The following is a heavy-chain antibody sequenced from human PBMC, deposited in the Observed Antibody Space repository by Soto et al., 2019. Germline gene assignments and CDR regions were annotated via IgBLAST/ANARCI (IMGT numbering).Heavy chain of an antibody. V-gene: IGHV3-30*18. Sequence: GGSLRLSCAASGFTFSSYGMHWVRQAPGKGLEWVAVISYDGSNKYYADSVKGRFTISRDNSKNTLYLQMNSLRAEDTAVYYCAKDKTRWYPGGGMDVWGQGTTVTVSS. CDR1: GFTFSSYG. J-gene: IGHJ6*02. D-gene: IGHD2-15*01. CDR3: AKDKTRWYPGGGMDV. CDR2: ISYDGSNK.